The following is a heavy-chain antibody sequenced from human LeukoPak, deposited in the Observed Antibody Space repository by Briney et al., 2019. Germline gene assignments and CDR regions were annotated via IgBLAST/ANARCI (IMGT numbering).Heavy chain of an antibody. V-gene: IGHV1-2*02. CDR2: INAYTGAT. CDR1: GYTFNGYY. CDR3: ARSYDIMTGYSHGDGGPYNPYGLDV. D-gene: IGHD3-9*01. J-gene: IGHJ6*02. Sequence: ASVKVSCKATGYTFNGYYVHWVRQAPGQGVEWRGWINAYTGATKSAQRFQGRVTMTRDTSVNTAYMVLSRLTSDDRAVYYCARSYDIMTGYSHGDGGPYNPYGLDVWGQGTTVTVSS.